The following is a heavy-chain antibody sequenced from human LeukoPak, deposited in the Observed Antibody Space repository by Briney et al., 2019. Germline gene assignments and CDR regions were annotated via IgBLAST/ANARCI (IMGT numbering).Heavy chain of an antibody. J-gene: IGHJ4*02. Sequence: GGSLRLSCAASGFTFSSYAMHWVRQAPGKGLEWVAVISYDGSNKYYADSVKGRFTISRDNSKNTLYLQMNSLRAEDTAVYYCARVPLGYCSGGSCYQPTDYWGQGTLVTVSS. D-gene: IGHD2-15*01. V-gene: IGHV3-30-3*01. CDR1: GFTFSSYA. CDR3: ARVPLGYCSGGSCYQPTDY. CDR2: ISYDGSNK.